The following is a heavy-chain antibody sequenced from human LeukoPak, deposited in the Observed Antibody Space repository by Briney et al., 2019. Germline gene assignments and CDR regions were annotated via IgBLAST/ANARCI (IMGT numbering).Heavy chain of an antibody. CDR3: ARREPHGDYGGRIRYYYYMDV. Sequence: MPSETLSLTCAVYGGSFSGYYWSWIRQPPGKGLEWIGEINHSGNTNSNPSLKSRVTMSVDTSKNQFSLKLSFLTAADTAMYYCARREPHGDYGGRIRYYYYMDVWGKGTTVTVSS. CDR1: GGSFSGYY. J-gene: IGHJ6*03. D-gene: IGHD4-23*01. CDR2: INHSGNT. V-gene: IGHV4-34*01.